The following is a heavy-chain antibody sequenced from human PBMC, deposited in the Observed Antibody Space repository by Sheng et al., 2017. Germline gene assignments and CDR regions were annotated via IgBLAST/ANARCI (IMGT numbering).Heavy chain of an antibody. CDR2: ISGSGGVT. D-gene: IGHD6-13*01. CDR1: GFTFSSYA. CDR3: AKWIFSSSWYSYGMDV. J-gene: IGHJ6*02. Sequence: EVQLVESGGGLVQPGGSLRLSCAASGFTFSSYAMSWVRQAPGKGLEWVSAISGSGGVTYYADSVKGRFTISRDNSKNTLYLQMSSLRAEDTAIYYCAKWIFSSSWYSYGMDVWGQGTTVTVSS. V-gene: IGHV3-23*04.